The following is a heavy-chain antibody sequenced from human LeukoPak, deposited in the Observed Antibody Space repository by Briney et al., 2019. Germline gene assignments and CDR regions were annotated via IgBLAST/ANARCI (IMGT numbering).Heavy chain of an antibody. CDR1: GGSFSGYY. J-gene: IGHJ4*02. V-gene: IGHV4-34*01. CDR3: AREQLSNSGSYLD. CDR2: INHSGST. D-gene: IGHD1-26*01. Sequence: SETLSLTCAVYGGSFSGYYWSWIRQPPGKGLEWIGEINHSGSTNYNPSLKSRVTISVDTSKNQFSLKLSSVTAADTAVYYCAREQLSNSGSYLDWGQGTLVTVSS.